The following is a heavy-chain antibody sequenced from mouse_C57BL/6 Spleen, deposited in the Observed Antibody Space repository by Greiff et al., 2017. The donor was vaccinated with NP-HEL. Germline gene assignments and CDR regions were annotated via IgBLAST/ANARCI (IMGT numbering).Heavy chain of an antibody. J-gene: IGHJ3*01. V-gene: IGHV1-55*01. D-gene: IGHD2-2*01. CDR3: ASAYGYDEGAWFAY. Sequence: QVQLQQPGAELVKPGASVKMSCKASGYTFTSYWITWVKQRPGQGLEWIGDIYPGSGSTNYNEKFKSKATLTVDTSSSTAYMQLSSLTSEDSAVYYCASAYGYDEGAWFAYWGQGTLVTVSA. CDR2: IYPGSGST. CDR1: GYTFTSYW.